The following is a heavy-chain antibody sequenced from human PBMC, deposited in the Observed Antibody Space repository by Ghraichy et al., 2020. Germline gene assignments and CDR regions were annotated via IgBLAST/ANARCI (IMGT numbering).Heavy chain of an antibody. V-gene: IGHV3-74*01. CDR1: GFTFGSYW. CDR2: INSDGSSA. CDR3: ARPLYYYGLGSYLY. Sequence: LSLTCAASGFTFGSYWMHWVRQAPGKGLVWVARINSDGSSAVYADSVKGRFTISRDNAKNTLYLQMSSLRAEDAGVYYCARPLYYYGLGSYLYWGLGTLVTVSS. J-gene: IGHJ4*02. D-gene: IGHD3-10*01.